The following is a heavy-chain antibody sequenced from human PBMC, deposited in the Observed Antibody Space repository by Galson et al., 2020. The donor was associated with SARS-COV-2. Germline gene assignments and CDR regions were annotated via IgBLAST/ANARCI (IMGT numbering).Heavy chain of an antibody. J-gene: IGHJ5*02. CDR1: GYTFTSYG. CDR3: ARRITIFGVFIRGGWCDP. D-gene: IGHD3-3*01. V-gene: IGHV1-18*01. CDR2: ISAYNGNT. Sequence: SVKVSCKASGYTFTSYGISWVRQAPGQGLEWMGWISAYNGNTNYAQKLQGRVTMTTDTSTSTADMELRSLRTDATAVYYCARRITIFGVFIRGGWCDPWGQGTLVTVSS.